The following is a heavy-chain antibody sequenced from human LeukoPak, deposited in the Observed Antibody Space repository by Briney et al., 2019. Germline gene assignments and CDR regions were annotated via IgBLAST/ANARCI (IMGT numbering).Heavy chain of an antibody. J-gene: IGHJ4*02. CDR2: IIPIFGTA. D-gene: IGHD3-22*01. CDR3: ARAHYYDSSGYYLLTDY. V-gene: IGHV1-69*13. Sequence: SVKVSCKASGGTFSSYAISWVRQAPGQGLEWMGGIIPIFGTANYAQKFQGRVTITADESTSTAYMELSSLRSEDTAVYYCARAHYYDSSGYYLLTDYWGQGTLVTVSS. CDR1: GGTFSSYA.